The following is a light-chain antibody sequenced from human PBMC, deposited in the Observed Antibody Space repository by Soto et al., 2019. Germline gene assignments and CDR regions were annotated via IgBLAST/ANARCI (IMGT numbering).Light chain of an antibody. J-gene: IGKJ1*01. V-gene: IGKV3-20*01. CDR3: QQYSSLWT. CDR2: GAS. CDR1: QSVSNNY. Sequence: EIVLTQSPGTLSLSPGERATLSCRTSQSVSNNYLAWYRQKPGQAPRLLIYGASSRATGIPDRFSGSGSGTDFTLSISRLEPEAFAVYYCQQYSSLWTFGQGTTVDIK.